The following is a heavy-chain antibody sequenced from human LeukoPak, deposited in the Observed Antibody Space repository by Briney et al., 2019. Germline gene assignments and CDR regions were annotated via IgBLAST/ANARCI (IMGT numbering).Heavy chain of an antibody. CDR3: ATQKWQLVRYYYYYYMDV. Sequence: GESLKISCKGSGYSFTSYWIGWVRQMPGKGLEWMGIIYPGYSDTRYSPSFQSQVTISADKSISTAYLQWSSLKASDTAMYYCATQKWQLVRYYYYYYMDVWGKGTTVTVSS. CDR2: IYPGYSDT. V-gene: IGHV5-51*01. D-gene: IGHD6-13*01. J-gene: IGHJ6*03. CDR1: GYSFTSYW.